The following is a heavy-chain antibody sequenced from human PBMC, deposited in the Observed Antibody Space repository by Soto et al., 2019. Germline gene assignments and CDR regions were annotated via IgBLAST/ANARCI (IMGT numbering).Heavy chain of an antibody. D-gene: IGHD6-13*01. CDR1: GYTFSDYY. J-gene: IGHJ6*02. Sequence: QVQLVQSGAEVKKPGASVKVSCKASGYTFSDYYMSWIRQAPGKGLEWVSYISSSGSTIYYADSVKGRFTISRDNAKNSLYLQMNSLRAEDTAVYYCARSIYTAAGTRRYYYGMDVWGQGTTVTVSS. CDR2: ISSSGSTI. CDR3: ARSIYTAAGTRRYYYGMDV. V-gene: IGHV3-11*01.